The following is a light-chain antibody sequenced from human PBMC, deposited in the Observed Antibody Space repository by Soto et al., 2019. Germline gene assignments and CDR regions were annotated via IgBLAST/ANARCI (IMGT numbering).Light chain of an antibody. CDR1: QSISSW. J-gene: IGKJ1*01. CDR2: DAS. Sequence: SNLSPQGKDSITMTSLASQSISSWLAWYQQKPGKAPKLLIYDASSLESGVPSRFSVSGSGPESTLTFSRLEPEDSAVYHWKEYGSSPWTFGHGSMV. CDR3: KEYGSSPWT. V-gene: IGKV1-5*01.